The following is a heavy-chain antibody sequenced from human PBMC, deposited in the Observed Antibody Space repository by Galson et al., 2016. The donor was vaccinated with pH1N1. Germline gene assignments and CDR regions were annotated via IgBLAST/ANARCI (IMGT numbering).Heavy chain of an antibody. CDR2: INPNSGDT. D-gene: IGHD6-19*01. CDR3: ARGGNPGRAVAGWYWYFDL. Sequence: SVKVSCKASGYTFTDYYMHWVRQAPGQGLEWMGRINPNSGDTSYAQKFQGRVTVTRDTSISTAYMELTRLRSDDTAVYYCARGGNPGRAVAGWYWYFDLWGRGTLVTVSS. V-gene: IGHV1-2*06. J-gene: IGHJ2*01. CDR1: GYTFTDYY.